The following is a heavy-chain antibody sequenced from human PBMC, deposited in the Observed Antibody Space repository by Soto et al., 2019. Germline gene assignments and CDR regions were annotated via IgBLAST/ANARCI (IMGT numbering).Heavy chain of an antibody. Sequence: GASVKVSCKASGYTFTGYYMHWVRQAPGQGLEWMGWINPNSGGTNYAQKFQGWVTMTRDTSISTAYMELSRLRSDDTAVYYCARMVSIGYCSSTSCYHSWFDPWGQGTLVTVSS. J-gene: IGHJ5*02. V-gene: IGHV1-2*04. CDR3: ARMVSIGYCSSTSCYHSWFDP. D-gene: IGHD2-2*01. CDR1: GYTFTGYY. CDR2: INPNSGGT.